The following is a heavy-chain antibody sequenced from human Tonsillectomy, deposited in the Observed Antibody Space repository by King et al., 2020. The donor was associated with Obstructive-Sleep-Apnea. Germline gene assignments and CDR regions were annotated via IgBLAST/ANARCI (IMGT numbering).Heavy chain of an antibody. Sequence: QLQESGPGLVKPSQTLSLTCTVSGGSISSGDYYWSWIRQPPGKGLEWIGYIYYSGSTYYNPSLKSRVTISVDTSKNQFSLKVSSVTAADTAVYYCARGGSDYYDSSGYSHFDYWGQGTLVTVSS. D-gene: IGHD3-22*01. CDR2: IYYSGST. V-gene: IGHV4-30-4*01. J-gene: IGHJ4*02. CDR1: GGSISSGDYY. CDR3: ARGGSDYYDSSGYSHFDY.